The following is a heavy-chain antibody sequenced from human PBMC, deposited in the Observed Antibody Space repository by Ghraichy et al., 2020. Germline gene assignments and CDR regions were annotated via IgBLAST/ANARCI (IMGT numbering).Heavy chain of an antibody. D-gene: IGHD1-26*01. Sequence: GGSLRLSCAGSGFTLGRYAVNWVRQAAGREMEWVAIILNGGDTTQYADSVRGRFTFSRDTSKNTLYLQMNSLRAEDTAIYYCIKETWESRAFDDWGQGTLVTVAS. V-gene: IGHV3-23*01. CDR1: GFTLGRYA. CDR3: IKETWESRAFDD. J-gene: IGHJ4*02. CDR2: ILNGGDTT.